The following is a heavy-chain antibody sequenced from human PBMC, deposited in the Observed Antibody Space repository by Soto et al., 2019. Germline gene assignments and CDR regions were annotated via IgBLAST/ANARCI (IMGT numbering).Heavy chain of an antibody. J-gene: IGHJ6*02. Sequence: ASVKVSCKASGYTFTGYFMHWVRQAPGQGLEWMGWINPNSGDTNYAQKFQGWVTMTRDTSISTAYMELSRLRSDDTAVYYCAKEAIVGGGMDVWGQGTTVTSP. CDR1: GYTFTGYF. CDR3: AKEAIVGGGMDV. D-gene: IGHD2-15*01. CDR2: INPNSGDT. V-gene: IGHV1-2*04.